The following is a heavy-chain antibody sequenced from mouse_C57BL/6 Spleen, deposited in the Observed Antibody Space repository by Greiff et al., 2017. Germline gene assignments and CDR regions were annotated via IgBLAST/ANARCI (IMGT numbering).Heavy chain of an antibody. CDR2: IYPGSGNT. CDR3: AREEGNYVGFAY. D-gene: IGHD2-1*01. V-gene: IGHV1-76*01. CDR1: GYTFTDYY. J-gene: IGHJ3*01. Sequence: VKLMESGAELVRPGASVKLSCKASGYTFTDYYINWVKQRPGQGLEWIARIYPGSGNTYYNEKFKGKATLTAEKSSSTAYMQLSSLTSEDSAVYFCAREEGNYVGFAYWGQGTLVTVSA.